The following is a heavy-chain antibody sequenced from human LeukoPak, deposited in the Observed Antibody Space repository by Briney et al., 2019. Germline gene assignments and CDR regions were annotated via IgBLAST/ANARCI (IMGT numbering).Heavy chain of an antibody. CDR1: GVSIRSYS. CDR3: ARRGADMATIPDYGYWYMDV. CDR2: LYTSGST. D-gene: IGHD5-24*01. Sequence: PPETLSLTCTVSGVSIRSYSWSWIRRPPGKGLEWIGYLYTSGSTDSNPSLKSRVTISEDTSKNQVSLKLRSVTAADTAVYYCARRGADMATIPDYGYWYMDVWGKGTTVTVSS. V-gene: IGHV4-4*09. J-gene: IGHJ6*03.